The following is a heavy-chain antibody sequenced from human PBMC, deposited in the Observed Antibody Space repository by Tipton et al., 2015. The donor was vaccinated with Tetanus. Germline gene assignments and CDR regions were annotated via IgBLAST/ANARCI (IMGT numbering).Heavy chain of an antibody. J-gene: IGHJ2*01. CDR3: ARDPAVLRFLEWLPDWYFAL. Sequence: TLSLTCTVSGGSISSGGYYWTWIRQHPGKGLEWIGNTYHRGSTYYNPSLKSRVTISVDTSKNQFSLKLSSVTAADTAVYYCARDPAVLRFLEWLPDWYFALWGRGTLVTVSS. V-gene: IGHV4-31*03. CDR2: TYHRGST. D-gene: IGHD3-3*01. CDR1: GGSISSGGYY.